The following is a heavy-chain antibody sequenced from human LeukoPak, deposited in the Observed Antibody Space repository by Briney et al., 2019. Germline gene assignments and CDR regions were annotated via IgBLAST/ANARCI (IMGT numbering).Heavy chain of an antibody. Sequence: GGSLRLSCAASGFTLSSYAMSWVRQAPGQGLEWVSCSSGSGGSTHYADSVKGRLTISRDNSKNTLYLQMNRLRAEDTAVYCCAKVSVTTLGGIDYWGQGTLVTVSS. D-gene: IGHD3-16*01. J-gene: IGHJ4*02. CDR2: SSGSGGST. CDR3: AKVSVTTLGGIDY. V-gene: IGHV3-23*01. CDR1: GFTLSSYA.